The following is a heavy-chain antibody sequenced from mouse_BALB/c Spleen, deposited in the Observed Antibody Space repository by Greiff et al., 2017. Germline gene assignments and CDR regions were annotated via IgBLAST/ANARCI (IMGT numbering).Heavy chain of an antibody. V-gene: IGHV14-3*02. CDR1: GFNIKDTY. CDR2: IDPANGNT. D-gene: IGHD1-1*01. Sequence: EVQLHQSGAELVKPGASVKLSCTASGFNIKDTYMHWVKQRPEQGLEWIGRIDPANGNTKYDPKFQGKATITADTSSNTAYLQLSSLTSEDTAVYYCAGYYGSSYGGYFDVWGAGTTVTVS. J-gene: IGHJ1*01. CDR3: AGYYGSSYGGYFDV.